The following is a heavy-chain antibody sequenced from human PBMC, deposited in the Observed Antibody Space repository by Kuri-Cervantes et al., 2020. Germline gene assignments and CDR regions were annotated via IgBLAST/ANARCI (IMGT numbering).Heavy chain of an antibody. CDR2: SHYSGNI. V-gene: IGHV4-59*01. CDR1: GGSIRSNY. Sequence: SETLSLTCTVSGGSIRSNYWGWIRQPPGKGLGWIGYSHYSGNINYNPALKSRIAISVDTSKNLFSLNVTSVTAADTAIYYCARDYGGNSGYYYYMDVWGKGTLVTVSS. D-gene: IGHD4-23*01. J-gene: IGHJ6*03. CDR3: ARDYGGNSGYYYYMDV.